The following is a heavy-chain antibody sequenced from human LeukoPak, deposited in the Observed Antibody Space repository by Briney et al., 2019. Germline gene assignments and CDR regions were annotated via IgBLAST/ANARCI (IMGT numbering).Heavy chain of an antibody. D-gene: IGHD6-13*01. V-gene: IGHV4-59*01. Sequence: PSQTLSLTCAVSGGSISSYYWSWIRQPPGKGLEWIGYIYYSGSTNYNPSLKSRVTISVDTSKNQFSLKLSSVTAADTAVYYCANTAMGSAAAGTFDYWGQGTLVTVSS. CDR3: ANTAMGSAAAGTFDY. CDR2: IYYSGST. J-gene: IGHJ4*02. CDR1: GGSISSYY.